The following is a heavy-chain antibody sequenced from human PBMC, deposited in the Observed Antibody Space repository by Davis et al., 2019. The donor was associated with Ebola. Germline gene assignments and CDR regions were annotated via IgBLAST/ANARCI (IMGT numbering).Heavy chain of an antibody. J-gene: IGHJ4*02. D-gene: IGHD6-19*01. CDR1: GGSFSGYS. CDR2: INHSGST. CDR3: ARLIGAQWLVQPYFDY. Sequence: SEPLSLTCAVHGGSFSGYSWCWFRKPPGSGLEWIGEINHSGSTNYNPSPKSRVTISVDTSKNQFSLKLSSVTAADTAVYDCARLIGAQWLVQPYFDYWGQGTLVTVSS. V-gene: IGHV4-34*01.